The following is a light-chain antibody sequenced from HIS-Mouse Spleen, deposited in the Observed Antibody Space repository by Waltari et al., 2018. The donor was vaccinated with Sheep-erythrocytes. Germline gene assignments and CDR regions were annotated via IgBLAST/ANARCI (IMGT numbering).Light chain of an antibody. V-gene: IGLV2-11*01. J-gene: IGLJ1*01. CDR1: SSDVGGYNY. Sequence: QSALTQPRSVSGSPGQSVTISCTGTSSDVGGYNYVSWYQQHPGKAPQLRLYAVSKRPSGVPDRFSGSKSGNTASLTISGLQAEDEADYYCCSYAGSYNHVFATGTKVTVL. CDR2: AVS. CDR3: CSYAGSYNHV.